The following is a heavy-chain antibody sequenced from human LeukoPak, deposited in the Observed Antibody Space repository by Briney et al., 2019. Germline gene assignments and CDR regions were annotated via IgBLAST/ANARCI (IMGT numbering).Heavy chain of an antibody. V-gene: IGHV4-59*01. CDR1: GGYISSCY. CDR2: ISYSGTT. Sequence: SETLSLTCTVSGGYISSCYWSWIRQPPGKGLEYIGYISYSGTTSYNPSLKSRVTISVDTSKNQFSLKLTSVTAADTAVYYCARDKGLPQAFDIWGQGTMVTVSS. CDR3: ARDKGLPQAFDI. J-gene: IGHJ3*02. D-gene: IGHD5/OR15-5a*01.